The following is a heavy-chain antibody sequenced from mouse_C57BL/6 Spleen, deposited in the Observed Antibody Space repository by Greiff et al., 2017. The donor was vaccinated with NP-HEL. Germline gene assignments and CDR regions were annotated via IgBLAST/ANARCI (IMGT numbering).Heavy chain of an antibody. Sequence: QVQLQQSGAELVKPGASVKISCKASGYAFSSYWLNWVKQRPGKGLEWIGQLYPGDGDTNYNGKFKGKATLTADKSSSTAYMQLSSLTSEDSAVYFCAATYPYYAMDDWGQGTSVTVSS. CDR2: LYPGDGDT. CDR1: GYAFSSYW. D-gene: IGHD5-1*01. J-gene: IGHJ4*01. CDR3: AATYPYYAMDD. V-gene: IGHV1-80*01.